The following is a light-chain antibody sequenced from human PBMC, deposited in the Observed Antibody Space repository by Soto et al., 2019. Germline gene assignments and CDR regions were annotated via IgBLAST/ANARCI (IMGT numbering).Light chain of an antibody. J-gene: IGKJ2*01. V-gene: IGKV1-5*03. CDR1: QSIDRW. CDR3: QQYKTYTYT. Sequence: DIQMTQSPSTLSASVGDRVTITCRASQSIDRWLAWYQQKPGKAPKLLIYRASRLESGVPSRFSGRGSGTEFTLTISSLQPDDFTTYYCQQYKTYTYTFAQWTKLEIK. CDR2: RAS.